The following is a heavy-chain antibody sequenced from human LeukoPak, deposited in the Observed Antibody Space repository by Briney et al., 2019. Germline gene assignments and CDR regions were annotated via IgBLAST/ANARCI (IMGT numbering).Heavy chain of an antibody. CDR1: GFTFSSDA. V-gene: IGHV3-23*01. CDR3: AEGGGSNAFDI. J-gene: IGHJ3*02. D-gene: IGHD1-26*01. CDR2: ISGSGDKT. Sequence: PGGSLRLSCAASGFTFSSDAMNWVRQRPGKGLEWVSVISGSGDKTYYADSVKGRFTISRDNSKNTLYLQMNSLRAEDTALYYCAEGGGSNAFDIWGQGTMVTVSS.